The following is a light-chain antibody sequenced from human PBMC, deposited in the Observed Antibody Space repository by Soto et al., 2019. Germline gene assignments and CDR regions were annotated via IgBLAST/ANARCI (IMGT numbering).Light chain of an antibody. CDR3: SSYTSSSTLV. CDR2: EVI. J-gene: IGLJ2*01. CDR1: SSDVGAYNY. V-gene: IGLV2-14*01. Sequence: QSVLTQPASVSGSPGQSITISCTATSSDVGAYNYVSWYQQYPGKAPKLMIYEVINRPSGVSNRFSGSKSGNTASLIISGLQAEDEADYYCSSYTSSSTLVFCGGTKVTVL.